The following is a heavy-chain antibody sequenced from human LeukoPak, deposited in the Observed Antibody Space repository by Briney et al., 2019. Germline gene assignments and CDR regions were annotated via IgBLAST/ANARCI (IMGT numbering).Heavy chain of an antibody. D-gene: IGHD4-17*01. Sequence: GGSLRLSCAASGFTFDDYAMHWVRQAPGKGLEWVSGISWNSGSIGYADSVKGRFTISRDNAKNSLYLQMNSLRAEDTALYYCAKDSGGPYGDYPHWGQGTLVTVTS. J-gene: IGHJ1*01. CDR3: AKDSGGPYGDYPH. CDR1: GFTFDDYA. V-gene: IGHV3-9*01. CDR2: ISWNSGSI.